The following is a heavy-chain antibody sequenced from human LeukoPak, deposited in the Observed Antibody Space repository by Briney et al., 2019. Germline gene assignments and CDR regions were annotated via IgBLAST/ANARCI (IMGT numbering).Heavy chain of an antibody. CDR3: ARDIVVVVAATLLTDYYYMDV. D-gene: IGHD2-15*01. J-gene: IGHJ6*03. Sequence: ASVKVSCKASGYTFTSYGISWVRQAPGQGLEWMGWISAYNGNTNYAQKLQGRVTMTTDTSTSTAYMELRSLRSDDTAVYYRARDIVVVVAATLLTDYYYMDVWGKGTTVTVSS. CDR2: ISAYNGNT. V-gene: IGHV1-18*01. CDR1: GYTFTSYG.